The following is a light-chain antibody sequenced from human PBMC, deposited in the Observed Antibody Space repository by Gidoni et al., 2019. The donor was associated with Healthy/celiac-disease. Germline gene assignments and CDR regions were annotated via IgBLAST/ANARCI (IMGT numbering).Light chain of an antibody. V-gene: IGKV1-39*01. CDR2: AAS. Sequence: DIQMTQSPSSLSASVGDRVTITCRASQSISSYLNWYQQKPGKAPKLLISAASSLQSGVPSRFSGGRSGTDFTLTITSLQPEDFATYYCQQSYSTPPWTFGQGTKVKIK. CDR3: QQSYSTPPWT. J-gene: IGKJ1*01. CDR1: QSISSY.